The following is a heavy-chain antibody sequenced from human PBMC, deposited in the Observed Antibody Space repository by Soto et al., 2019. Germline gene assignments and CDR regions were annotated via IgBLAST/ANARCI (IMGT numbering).Heavy chain of an antibody. J-gene: IGHJ5*02. CDR3: ARVNYYDSSGYPNWFDP. CDR1: GGSVSNGSYY. Sequence: PSETLSLTCSVSGGSVSNGSYYWHWIRQPPGKGLEWIGYIYYSGSTYYNPSLKSRVTISVDTSKNQFSLKLSSVTAADTAVYYCARVNYYDSSGYPNWFDPWGQGTLVTVS. CDR2: IYYSGST. D-gene: IGHD3-22*01. V-gene: IGHV4-30-4*08.